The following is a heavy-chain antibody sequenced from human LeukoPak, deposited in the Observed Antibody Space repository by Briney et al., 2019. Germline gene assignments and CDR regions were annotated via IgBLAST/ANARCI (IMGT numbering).Heavy chain of an antibody. Sequence: GGSLRLSCAASGLXFDDYGMTWVRQVPGKGLEWVSAINWSGDSTTYADSVKGRFTISRDNAKNSLYLQMNRLRVEDTALYYCARRTYGAAAGRGDPFYFDYWGQGTLVTVSS. D-gene: IGHD6-13*01. CDR3: ARRTYGAAAGRGDPFYFDY. CDR1: GLXFDDYG. V-gene: IGHV3-20*04. J-gene: IGHJ4*02. CDR2: INWSGDST.